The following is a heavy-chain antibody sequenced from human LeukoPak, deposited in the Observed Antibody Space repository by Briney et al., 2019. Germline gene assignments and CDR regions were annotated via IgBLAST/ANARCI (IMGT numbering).Heavy chain of an antibody. CDR3: PIDSVYVGY. J-gene: IGHJ4*02. CDR1: GGTFTSYG. Sequence: CKAXGGTFTSYGISWVRQAPGQGLEWMGGIIANFGKANYAQKFQGRVTITADKSTSTAYMELSSLRSQVTAVYYCPIDSVYVGYWGQGTLVTVSS. V-gene: IGHV1-69*06. CDR2: IIANFGKA. D-gene: IGHD3-22*01.